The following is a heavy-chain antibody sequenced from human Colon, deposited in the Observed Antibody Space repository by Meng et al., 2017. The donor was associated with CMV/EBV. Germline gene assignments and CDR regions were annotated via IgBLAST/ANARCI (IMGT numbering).Heavy chain of an antibody. V-gene: IGHV3-74*01. CDR2: INSDGSST. J-gene: IGHJ4*02. CDR3: ARGRGGVYNQD. Sequence: SCAASGFTFSSYWMHWVRQAPGKGLVWVSRINSDGSSTSYADSVKGRFTISRDNAKNTLYLQMNSLRAEDTAVYYCARGRGGVYNQDWGQGTLVTVSS. D-gene: IGHD5-24*01. CDR1: GFTFSSYW.